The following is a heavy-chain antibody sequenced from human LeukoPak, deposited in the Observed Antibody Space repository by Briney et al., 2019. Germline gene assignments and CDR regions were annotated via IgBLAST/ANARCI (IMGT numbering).Heavy chain of an antibody. CDR2: IYTSGST. V-gene: IGHV4-4*09. Sequence: SETLSLTCTVSGGSISSYYWSWIRQPPGKGLEWIGYIYTSGSTNSNPSLKSRVTISVDTSKNQFSLKLSSVTAADTAVYYCARGYSSGWYDVGWFDPGAREPWSPSPQ. CDR3: ARGYSSGWYDVGWFDP. J-gene: IGHJ5*02. CDR1: GGSISSYY. D-gene: IGHD6-19*01.